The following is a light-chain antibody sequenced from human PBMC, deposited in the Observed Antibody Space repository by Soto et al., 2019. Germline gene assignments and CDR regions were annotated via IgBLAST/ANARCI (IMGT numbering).Light chain of an antibody. CDR3: QQRSKWPLT. Sequence: EIVLTQSPATLSLSPGERATLSCRASESISSYLAWYQQRPGQAPSLLIYDASNRATGIPARFSGSGSGTDVTLTIDNREPEDFAVYYCQQRSKWPLTFGGGTKVEI. CDR1: ESISSY. CDR2: DAS. J-gene: IGKJ4*01. V-gene: IGKV3-11*01.